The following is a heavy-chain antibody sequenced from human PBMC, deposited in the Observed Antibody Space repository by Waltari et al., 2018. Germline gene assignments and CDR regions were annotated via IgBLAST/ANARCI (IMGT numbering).Heavy chain of an antibody. Sequence: QVQLQESGPGLVKPSETLSLTCNVSGDSFSTYYWIWIRQPPGKGLEWIGYIYYSGSTNYDPSLKSRLTISVDTSKNQVSLKLSSVTAADTAVYYCARGMTGTTTGWFDPWGQGTLVTVSS. CDR1: GDSFSTYY. D-gene: IGHD1-1*01. V-gene: IGHV4-59*01. CDR3: ARGMTGTTTGWFDP. J-gene: IGHJ5*02. CDR2: IYYSGST.